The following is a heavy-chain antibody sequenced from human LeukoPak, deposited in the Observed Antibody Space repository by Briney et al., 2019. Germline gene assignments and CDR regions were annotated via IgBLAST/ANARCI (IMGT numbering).Heavy chain of an antibody. Sequence: PGGSLRLSCAVSGFTFSSYAMSWVRQAPGRGLDWVSSISGSHGSTYYADSVKGRFTISRDNSKNTLYLQMNSLRAEDTAVYYCAKDTKFDPWGQGTLVTVSS. D-gene: IGHD3-3*01. CDR1: GFTFSSYA. CDR3: AKDTKFDP. V-gene: IGHV3-23*01. J-gene: IGHJ5*02. CDR2: ISGSHGST.